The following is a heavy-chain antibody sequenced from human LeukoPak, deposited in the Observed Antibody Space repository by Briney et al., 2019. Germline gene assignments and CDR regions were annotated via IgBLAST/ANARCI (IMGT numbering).Heavy chain of an antibody. Sequence: SQTLSLTCTVSGGSISSGSYYWSWIRQPAGKGLEWIGRIYTSGSTNYNPSLKSRVTISVDTSKNQFSLKLSSVTAADTAVYYCARAMDTAMVPGYWGQGTLVTVSS. CDR2: IYTSGST. CDR1: GGSISSGSYY. D-gene: IGHD5-18*01. J-gene: IGHJ4*02. CDR3: ARAMDTAMVPGY. V-gene: IGHV4-61*02.